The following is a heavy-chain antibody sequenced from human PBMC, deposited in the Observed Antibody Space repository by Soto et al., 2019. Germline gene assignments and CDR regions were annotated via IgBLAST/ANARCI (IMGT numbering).Heavy chain of an antibody. CDR1: GYSFKDYG. D-gene: IGHD2-21*02. CDR3: ARARAAILVPFDS. V-gene: IGHV1-18*01. CDR2: ISAYNGNT. J-gene: IGHJ4*02. Sequence: GASVKVSCKASGYSFKDYGMSWVRQAPGQGLEWMGWISAYNGNTDYAQKFQGKVTMTTDTSTSTAYMELSNLTSGDTAIYYCARARAAILVPFDSWGQGTLVTVSS.